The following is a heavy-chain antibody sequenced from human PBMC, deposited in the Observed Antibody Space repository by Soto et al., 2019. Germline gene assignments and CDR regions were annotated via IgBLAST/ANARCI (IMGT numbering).Heavy chain of an antibody. D-gene: IGHD3-22*01. CDR1: GFTFSSYW. V-gene: IGHV3-74*01. Sequence: GGSLRLSCAASGFTFSSYWMHWVRQAPGKGLVWVSRINSDGSSTSYADSVKGRFTIPRDNAKNTLYLQMNSLRAEDTAVYYCARLESYYYDSSGYYGDQERVDYWGQGTLVTVSS. CDR3: ARLESYYYDSSGYYGDQERVDY. CDR2: INSDGSST. J-gene: IGHJ4*02.